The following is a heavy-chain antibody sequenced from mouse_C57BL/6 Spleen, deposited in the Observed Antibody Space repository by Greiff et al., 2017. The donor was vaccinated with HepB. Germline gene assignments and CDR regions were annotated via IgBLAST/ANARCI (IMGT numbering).Heavy chain of an antibody. D-gene: IGHD1-1*01. CDR1: GYTFTSYW. CDR2: IYPGSGST. Sequence: QVQLKQPGAELVKPGASVKMSCKASGYTFTSYWITWVKQRPGQGLEWIGDIYPGSGSTNYNEKFKSKATLTVDTSSSTAYMQLSSLTSEDSAVYYCARDYGSSYEGAMDYWGQGTSVTVSS. J-gene: IGHJ4*01. CDR3: ARDYGSSYEGAMDY. V-gene: IGHV1-55*01.